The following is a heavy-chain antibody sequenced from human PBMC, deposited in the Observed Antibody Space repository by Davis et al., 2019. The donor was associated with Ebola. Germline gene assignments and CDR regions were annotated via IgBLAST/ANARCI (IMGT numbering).Heavy chain of an antibody. Sequence: SVKVSCKASGGTFSSYAISWVRQAPGQGLEWMGGIIPIFGTANYAQKFQGRVTLTADESTSTAYMELSSLRSEDTAVYYCARYCSGGSCYSDTDYWGQGTLVTVSS. V-gene: IGHV1-69*13. CDR3: ARYCSGGSCYSDTDY. CDR1: GGTFSSYA. D-gene: IGHD2-15*01. CDR2: IIPIFGTA. J-gene: IGHJ4*02.